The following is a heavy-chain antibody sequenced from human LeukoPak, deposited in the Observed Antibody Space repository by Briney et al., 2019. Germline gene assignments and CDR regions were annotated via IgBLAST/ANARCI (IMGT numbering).Heavy chain of an antibody. CDR3: VRGYCSGGSCYARAFDI. V-gene: IGHV3-74*01. CDR1: GFTFSGYW. Sequence: GGSLRLSCAASGFTFSGYWMHWVRQAPEKGLVWVSRINSDGRSTSYADSVKGRFTISRDNAKNSLNLQMNSLRAEDTAVYYCVRGYCSGGSCYARAFDIWGQGTMVTVSS. CDR2: INSDGRST. J-gene: IGHJ3*02. D-gene: IGHD2-15*01.